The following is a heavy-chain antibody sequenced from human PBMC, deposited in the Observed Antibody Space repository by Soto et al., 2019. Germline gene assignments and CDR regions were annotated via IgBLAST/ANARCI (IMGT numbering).Heavy chain of an antibody. D-gene: IGHD3-9*01. Sequence: GGSLRLSCAASGFTFSDYYMSWIRQAPGKGLEWVSYISSSGSTIYYADSVKGRFTISRDNAKNSLYLQMNSLRAEDTAVYYCAREYDILTGYHLHTPDDDYWGQGTLVTVSS. CDR3: AREYDILTGYHLHTPDDDY. J-gene: IGHJ4*02. CDR2: ISSSGSTI. V-gene: IGHV3-11*01. CDR1: GFTFSDYY.